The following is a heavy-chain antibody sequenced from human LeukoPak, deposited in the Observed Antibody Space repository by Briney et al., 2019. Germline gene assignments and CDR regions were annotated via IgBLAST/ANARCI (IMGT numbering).Heavy chain of an antibody. CDR3: AKEGIAVAGTEYFDY. CDR1: GFTFSSYG. D-gene: IGHD6-19*01. CDR2: IWYDGSNK. V-gene: IGHV3-30*02. Sequence: PGGSLRLSCAASGFTFSSYGMHWVRQAPGKGLEWVAVIWYDGSNKYYADSVKGRFTISRDNSKNTLYLQMNSLRAEDTAVYYCAKEGIAVAGTEYFDYWGQGTLVTVSS. J-gene: IGHJ4*02.